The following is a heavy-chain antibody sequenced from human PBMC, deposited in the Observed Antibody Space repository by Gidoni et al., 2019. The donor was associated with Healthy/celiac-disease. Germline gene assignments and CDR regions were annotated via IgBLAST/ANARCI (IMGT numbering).Heavy chain of an antibody. CDR2: IHSGGST. D-gene: IGHD3-22*01. CDR1: GFTVSSTY. J-gene: IGHJ4*02. V-gene: IGHV3-53*02. Sequence: EVQLVETGGGLIQPGGSLRLSCAASGFTVSSTYMSWVHQAPGKGLEWVSVIHSGGSTYYADSVKGRFTISRDNSKNTLYLQMNSLRAEDTAVYYCARESANYDSSGYRLDYFDYWGQGTLVTVSS. CDR3: ARESANYDSSGYRLDYFDY.